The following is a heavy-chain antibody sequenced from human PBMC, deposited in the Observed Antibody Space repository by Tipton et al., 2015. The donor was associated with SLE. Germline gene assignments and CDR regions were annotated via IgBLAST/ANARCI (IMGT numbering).Heavy chain of an antibody. V-gene: IGHV3-7*01. CDR2: IKEDGSEK. D-gene: IGHD2/OR15-2a*01. J-gene: IGHJ4*02. Sequence: SLRLSCAASGFTFSSSWMNWVRLAPGKGLEWVANIKEDGSEKHYVGSVKDRLTISRDNAKNSLYLQMNSLRDEDTAVYYCARGKYYFDYWGQGALVTVSS. CDR3: ARGKYYFDY. CDR1: GFTFSSSW.